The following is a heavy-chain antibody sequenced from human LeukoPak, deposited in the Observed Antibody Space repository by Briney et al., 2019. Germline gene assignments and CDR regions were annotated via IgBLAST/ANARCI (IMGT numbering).Heavy chain of an antibody. Sequence: GGSLRLSCAASGFTFSSYGMHWVRQAPGKGLEWVAVISYDGSNKYYADSVKGRFTISRDNSKNTLYLQMNSLRAEDTAVYYCAKDLGEDGSGSYRYYYYYYGMDVWGQGTTVTVSS. V-gene: IGHV3-30*18. D-gene: IGHD3-10*01. J-gene: IGHJ6*02. CDR2: ISYDGSNK. CDR3: AKDLGEDGSGSYRYYYYYYGMDV. CDR1: GFTFSSYG.